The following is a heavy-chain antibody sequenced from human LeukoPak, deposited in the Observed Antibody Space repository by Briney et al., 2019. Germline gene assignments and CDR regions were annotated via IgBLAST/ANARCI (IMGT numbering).Heavy chain of an antibody. Sequence: GASVKVSCKASGYTFTSYGISWVRQAPGQGLEWMGWISAYNGNTNYAQKLQGRVTMTTDTFTSTAYMELRSLRSDDTAVYYCAREGSIRLWSREFDPWGQGTLVTVSS. V-gene: IGHV1-18*01. J-gene: IGHJ5*02. CDR2: ISAYNGNT. CDR1: GYTFTSYG. CDR3: AREGSIRLWSREFDP. D-gene: IGHD6-6*01.